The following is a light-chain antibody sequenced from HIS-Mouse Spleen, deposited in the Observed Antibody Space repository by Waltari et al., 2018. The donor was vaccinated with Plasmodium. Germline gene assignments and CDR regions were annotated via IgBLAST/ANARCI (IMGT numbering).Light chain of an antibody. CDR3: AAWDDSLNGVV. CDR2: SNN. Sequence: QSVLPQPPSASGTPGQRVTIACSGSSSNIGSNTVHWYQQPPGTAPKLLIYSNNQRPSGVPDRFSGSKSGTSASLAISGLQSEDEADYYCAAWDDSLNGVVFGGGTKLTVL. CDR1: SSNIGSNT. V-gene: IGLV1-44*01. J-gene: IGLJ2*01.